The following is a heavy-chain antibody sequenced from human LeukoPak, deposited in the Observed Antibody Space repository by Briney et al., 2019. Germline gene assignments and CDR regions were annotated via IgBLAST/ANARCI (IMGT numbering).Heavy chain of an antibody. CDR3: ARSTVAAINWFDP. CDR1: GYTFTGYY. D-gene: IGHD6-19*01. CDR2: INPNSGGT. V-gene: IGHV1-2*02. Sequence: ASVKVSCKASGYTFTGYYMHRVRQAPGQGLEWMGWINPNSGGTNYTQKFQGRVTMTRDTSISTAYMELSRLRSDDTAVYYCARSTVAAINWFDPWGQGTLVTVSS. J-gene: IGHJ5*02.